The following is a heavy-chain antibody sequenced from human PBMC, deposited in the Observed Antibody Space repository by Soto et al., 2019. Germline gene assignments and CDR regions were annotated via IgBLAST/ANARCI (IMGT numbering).Heavy chain of an antibody. V-gene: IGHV6-1*01. CDR3: ARQRSGSQYYGLDV. Sequence: SQTLSLTCAISGDSVSSSSVTWNWIRQSPSRGLEWLGRTYYRSKWYNDYAESVKSRITINPDTSKNQFSLHLNSVTPEDAAVYYCARQRSGSQYYGLDVWGQGTTVTVS. J-gene: IGHJ6*02. CDR1: GDSVSSSSVT. D-gene: IGHD3-10*01. CDR2: TYYRSKWYN.